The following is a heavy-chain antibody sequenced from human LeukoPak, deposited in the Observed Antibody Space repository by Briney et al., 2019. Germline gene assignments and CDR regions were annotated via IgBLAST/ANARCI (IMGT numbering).Heavy chain of an antibody. V-gene: IGHV4-59*01. CDR2: IYYSGST. CDR1: GGSISSYY. Sequence: SETLSLTCTVSGGSISSYYWSWIRQPPGKGLEWIGYIYYSGSTNYNPSLKSRVTISVDTSKNQFSLKLSSVTAADTAVYYCARSSLRGVAGTQYHYPAAFDIWGQGTMVTVSS. CDR3: ARSSLRGVAGTQYHYPAAFDI. J-gene: IGHJ3*02. D-gene: IGHD6-19*01.